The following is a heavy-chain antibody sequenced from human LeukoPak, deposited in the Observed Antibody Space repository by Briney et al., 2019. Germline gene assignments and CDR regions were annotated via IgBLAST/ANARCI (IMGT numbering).Heavy chain of an antibody. V-gene: IGHV3-21*01. Sequence: GGSLRLSCAASGFTFSSYSMNWVRQAPGKGLEWVSSISNSSSYIYYADSVKGRFTISRDNAKNSLYLQMNSLRAEDTAVYYCVLTAMDGRDYWGQGTLITVSS. J-gene: IGHJ4*02. D-gene: IGHD5-18*01. CDR2: ISNSSSYI. CDR1: GFTFSSYS. CDR3: VLTAMDGRDY.